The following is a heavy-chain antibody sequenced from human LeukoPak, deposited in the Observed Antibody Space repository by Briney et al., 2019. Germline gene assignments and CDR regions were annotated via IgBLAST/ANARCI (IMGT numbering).Heavy chain of an antibody. Sequence: GGSLRLSCAASGFPFDNYAMNWVRQAPGRGLEWVSSISESGDTTHYADSVKGRFTISRDNSQNTLFLQMNGLRAEDTALYYCAKQWVDCWGQGTLVTVSS. D-gene: IGHD2-8*01. J-gene: IGHJ4*02. CDR2: ISESGDTT. CDR1: GFPFDNYA. V-gene: IGHV3-23*01. CDR3: AKQWVDC.